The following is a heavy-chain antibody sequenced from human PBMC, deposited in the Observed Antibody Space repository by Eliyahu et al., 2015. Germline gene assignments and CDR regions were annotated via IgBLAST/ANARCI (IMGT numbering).Heavy chain of an antibody. CDR1: GFTFSSYS. CDR3: ARGNSGGYDPPGGY. CDR2: ISSSSSYI. V-gene: IGHV3-21*01. D-gene: IGHD1-26*01. J-gene: IGHJ4*02. Sequence: EVQLVESGGGLVXPGGSLRLSCAASGFTFSSYSXXWVRQAPGKGLEWVSSISSSSSYIYYADSVKGRFTISRDNAKNSLYLQMNSLRAEDTAVYYCARGNSGGYDPPGGYWGQGTLVTVSS.